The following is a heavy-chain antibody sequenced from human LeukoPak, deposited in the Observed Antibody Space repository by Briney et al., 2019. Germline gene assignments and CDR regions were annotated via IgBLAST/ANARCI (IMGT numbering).Heavy chain of an antibody. D-gene: IGHD4-17*01. Sequence: PSETLSLTCAVSGYSFTTGYYWGWIRQPPGKGLEWIGTIFHNGNTWYNPSLKSRVTISVDTSKKQFSLKLNSVTAADTAVYYCGRLHHDYGPNVDHWGQGTLVTVSS. V-gene: IGHV4-38-2*01. CDR3: GRLHHDYGPNVDH. CDR1: GYSFTTGYY. CDR2: IFHNGNT. J-gene: IGHJ4*02.